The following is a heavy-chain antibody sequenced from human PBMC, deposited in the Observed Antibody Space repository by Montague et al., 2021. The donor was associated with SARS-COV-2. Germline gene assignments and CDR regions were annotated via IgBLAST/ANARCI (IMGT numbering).Heavy chain of an antibody. J-gene: IGHJ3*02. CDR3: AIEQRVRFDAFDI. CDR1: GFTFSSYA. V-gene: IGHV3-30*04. CDR2: ISYDGSNK. Sequence: SLRLSCAASGFTFSSYAMHWVRQAPGKGLEWVAFISYDGSNKYYADSVKGRFTISRDNSENTLYLQMNSLRAGDTAVDYCAIEQRVRFDAFDIWGQGTMVTVSS. D-gene: IGHD6-13*01.